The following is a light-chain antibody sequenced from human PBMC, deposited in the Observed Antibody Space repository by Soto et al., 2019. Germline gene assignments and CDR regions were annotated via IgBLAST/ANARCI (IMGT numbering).Light chain of an antibody. V-gene: IGKV3-20*01. CDR1: QSVSSSY. CDR3: QQYGRSPFT. CDR2: GAS. Sequence: EIVMTQSPAILSLSPGERATLSCRASQSVSSSYLAWYQQKPGQAPRLLIYGASSRATGIPGRFSGSGSGTDFTLTISRLEPEDFAVYYCQQYGRSPFTFGPGTKVDIK. J-gene: IGKJ3*01.